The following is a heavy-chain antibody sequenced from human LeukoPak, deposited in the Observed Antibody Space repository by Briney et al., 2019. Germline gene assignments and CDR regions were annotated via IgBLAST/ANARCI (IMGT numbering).Heavy chain of an antibody. D-gene: IGHD2-2*01. Sequence: PGGSLRLSCAASGFTFSSYSMNWVRQAPGKGLEWVSSISSSSSYIYYADSVKGRFTISRDNAKNSLYLQMNSLRAEDTAVYYCARSSTRVAGGDYWGQGTLVTVSS. CDR3: ARSSTRVAGGDY. CDR1: GFTFSSYS. V-gene: IGHV3-21*01. J-gene: IGHJ4*02. CDR2: ISSSSSYI.